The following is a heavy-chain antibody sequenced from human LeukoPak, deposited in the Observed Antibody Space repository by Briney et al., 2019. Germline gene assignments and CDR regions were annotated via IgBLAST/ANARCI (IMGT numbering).Heavy chain of an antibody. Sequence: SETLSLTCAVYGGSFSGYYWSWIRQPPGKGLEWIGEINHSGSTNYNPSLKSRVTISVDTSKNQFSLKLSSVTAADTAVYYCARGRGGDWYHFPPDYWGQGTLVTVSS. J-gene: IGHJ4*02. D-gene: IGHD6-19*01. V-gene: IGHV4-34*01. CDR1: GGSFSGYY. CDR2: INHSGST. CDR3: ARGRGGDWYHFPPDY.